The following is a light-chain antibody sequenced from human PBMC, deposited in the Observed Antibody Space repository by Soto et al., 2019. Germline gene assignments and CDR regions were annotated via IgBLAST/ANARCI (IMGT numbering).Light chain of an antibody. CDR3: QPYGSSPRT. CDR2: XXX. CDR1: QSVSSY. J-gene: IGKJ1*01. V-gene: IGKV3D-20*01. Sequence: EIVLTQSPATLSLSPGERATLSCRASQSVSSYLAWYQQXXXXXXXXXXXXXXNRATGIPARFSGSGSGTDFTLTISRLEPEDFAVYYCQPYGSSPRTFGQGTKVDIK.